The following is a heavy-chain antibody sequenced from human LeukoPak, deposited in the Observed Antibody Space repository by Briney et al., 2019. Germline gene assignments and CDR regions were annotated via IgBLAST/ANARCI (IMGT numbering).Heavy chain of an antibody. CDR3: ARVFGSYCSSTSCYGDSYYYYMDV. V-gene: IGHV1-69*13. CDR1: GGTFSSYA. Sequence: LVKVSCKASGGTFSSYAISWVRQAPGQGLEWVGGIIPIFGTANYAQKFQGRVTITADESTSTAYMELSSLRSEDTAVYYCARVFGSYCSSTSCYGDSYYYYMDVWGKGTTVTVSS. J-gene: IGHJ6*03. CDR2: IIPIFGTA. D-gene: IGHD2-2*01.